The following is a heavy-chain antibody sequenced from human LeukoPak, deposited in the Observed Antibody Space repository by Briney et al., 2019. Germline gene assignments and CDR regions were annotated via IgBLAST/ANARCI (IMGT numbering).Heavy chain of an antibody. Sequence: ASVKVSCKASGYTFTSYYMHWVRQAPGQGLEWMGIINPSGGSTSYAQKFQGRVTMTRDTSTSTVYMELSSLRSEDMAVYYCARGGRGLWDYGSGIQRRFDYWGQGTLVTVSS. CDR3: ARGGRGLWDYGSGIQRRFDY. CDR2: INPSGGST. J-gene: IGHJ4*02. CDR1: GYTFTSYY. D-gene: IGHD3-10*01. V-gene: IGHV1-46*01.